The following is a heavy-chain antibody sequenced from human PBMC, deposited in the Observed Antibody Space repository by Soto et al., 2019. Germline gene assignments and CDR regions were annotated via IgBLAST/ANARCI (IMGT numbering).Heavy chain of an antibody. CDR3: ARTLSTYDFWSGYYVNFDY. D-gene: IGHD3-3*01. V-gene: IGHV3-7*05. CDR2: IKQDGSEK. Sequence: GGSLRLSCAASGFTFSSYWMSWVRQAPGKGLEWVANIKQDGSEKYYVDSVKGRFTISRDNAKNSLYLQMNSLRAEDTAVYYCARTLSTYDFWSGYYVNFDYWGQGTLVTVSS. J-gene: IGHJ4*02. CDR1: GFTFSSYW.